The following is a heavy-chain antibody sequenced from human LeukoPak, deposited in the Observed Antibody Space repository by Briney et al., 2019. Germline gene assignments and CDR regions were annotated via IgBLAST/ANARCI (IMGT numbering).Heavy chain of an antibody. CDR2: IYYSGST. CDR1: GGSISSYY. Sequence: SETLSLTCTVSGGSISSYYWSWIRQPPGKGLEWIGYIYYSGSTNYNPSLKSRVTISVDTSKNQFSLKLSSVTAADTAVYYCARYSMAAAQKAFDYWGREPWSPSPQ. V-gene: IGHV4-59*08. CDR3: ARYSMAAAQKAFDY. D-gene: IGHD6-13*01. J-gene: IGHJ4*02.